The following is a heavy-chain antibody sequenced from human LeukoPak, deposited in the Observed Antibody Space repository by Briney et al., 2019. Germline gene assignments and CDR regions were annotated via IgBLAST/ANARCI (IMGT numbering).Heavy chain of an antibody. CDR3: AKDLGYCSGGSCSGGAFDI. Sequence: GGPLRLSCAASGFTFDDYAMHWVRQAPGKGLEWVSGISWNSGSIGYADSVKGRFTISRDNAKNSLYLQMNSLRAEDTALYYCAKDLGYCSGGSCSGGAFDIWGRGTMVTVSS. V-gene: IGHV3-9*01. CDR2: ISWNSGSI. J-gene: IGHJ3*02. D-gene: IGHD2-15*01. CDR1: GFTFDDYA.